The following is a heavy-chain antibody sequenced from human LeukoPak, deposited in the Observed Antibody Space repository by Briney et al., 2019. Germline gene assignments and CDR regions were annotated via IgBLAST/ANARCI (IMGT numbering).Heavy chain of an antibody. Sequence: PSQTLSLTCTVSGGSISSGDYYWSWIRQPPGKGLEWIGYIYYSGSTYYNPSLKSRVTISVDTSKNQFSLKLSSVTAADTAVYYCARGYCSSTSCYLYYWGQGTLVTVSS. D-gene: IGHD2-2*01. V-gene: IGHV4-30-4*08. CDR3: ARGYCSSTSCYLYY. CDR2: IYYSGST. CDR1: GGSISSGDYY. J-gene: IGHJ4*02.